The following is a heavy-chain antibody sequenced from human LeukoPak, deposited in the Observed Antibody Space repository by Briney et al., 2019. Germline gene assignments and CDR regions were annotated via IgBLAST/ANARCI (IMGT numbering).Heavy chain of an antibody. J-gene: IGHJ6*02. V-gene: IGHV4-30-2*01. D-gene: IGHD3-10*01. CDR2: IYHSGST. Sequence: SQTLSLTCAVSGGSISSGGYSWSWIRQPPGKGLEWIGYIYHSGSTYYNPSLKSRVTISVDRSKNQFSLKLSSVTAADTAVYHCARVLYYGSGSYGMDVWGQGTTVTVSS. CDR1: GGSISSGGYS. CDR3: ARVLYYGSGSYGMDV.